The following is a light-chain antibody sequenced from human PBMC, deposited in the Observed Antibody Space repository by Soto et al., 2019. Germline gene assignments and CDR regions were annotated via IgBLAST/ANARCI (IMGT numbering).Light chain of an antibody. CDR3: TSHAGTINFPSI. Sequence: QCLLTQAPCASGSPGPSVTISCTGTISDVGAYNYVSWYQHHPGKAPKLLVYEVNKRPSGVPDRFSGSKSGNTASLTVSGLQAEDEADYYCTSHAGTINFPSIFGTGTKVTVL. V-gene: IGLV2-8*01. CDR1: ISDVGAYNY. CDR2: EVN. J-gene: IGLJ1*01.